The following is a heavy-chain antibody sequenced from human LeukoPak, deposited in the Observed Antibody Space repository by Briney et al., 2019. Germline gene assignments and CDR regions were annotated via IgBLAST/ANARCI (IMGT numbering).Heavy chain of an antibody. CDR1: GASISSYY. Sequence: SETLSLTCTVSGASISSYYWSWIRQPPGKGLEWIGHIFYTGSSNYNPSLKSRVTISLDRSKNQFSLRLTSVTAADTAVYYCARVGAWQIDPWGQGTLVTVSS. J-gene: IGHJ5*02. CDR2: IFYTGSS. V-gene: IGHV4-59*01. CDR3: ARVGAWQIDP. D-gene: IGHD3-16*01.